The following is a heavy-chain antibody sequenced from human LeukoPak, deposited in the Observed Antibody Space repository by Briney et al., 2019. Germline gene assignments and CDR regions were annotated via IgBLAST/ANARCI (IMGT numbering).Heavy chain of an antibody. CDR1: GFTFSSNY. V-gene: IGHV3-66*02. D-gene: IGHD1-26*01. CDR2: IYDDGST. J-gene: IGHJ4*02. CDR3: ARGRGSYFY. Sequence: GGSLRLSCAASGFTFSSNYMTWVRQAPGKGLEWISVIYDDGSTYYADSVKGRFTISRDNSKNTLYLQMNTLRAEDTAVYYCARGRGSYFYCGQGTLVTVSS.